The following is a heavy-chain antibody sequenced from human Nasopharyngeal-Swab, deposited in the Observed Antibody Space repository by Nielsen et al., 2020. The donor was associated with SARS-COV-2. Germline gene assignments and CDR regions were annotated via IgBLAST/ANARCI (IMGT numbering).Heavy chain of an antibody. CDR3: TRVDVHDAFDM. CDR2: INSDGSRT. V-gene: IGHV3-74*01. Sequence: GESLKISCAASGFTLTNYWIHWVRQTPGKGLLWVSRINSDGSRTSYADSVKGRFTISRDNTKNTVYLQMNRLRVDDTAVFYCTRVDVHDAFDMWGQGTMVTVSS. CDR1: GFTLTNYW. J-gene: IGHJ3*02. D-gene: IGHD3-16*01.